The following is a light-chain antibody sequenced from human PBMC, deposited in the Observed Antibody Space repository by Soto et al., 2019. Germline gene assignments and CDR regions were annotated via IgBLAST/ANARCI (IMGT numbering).Light chain of an antibody. V-gene: IGLV2-14*03. Sequence: ALTQPASVSGSPGQSITISCTGTSSDVGGYNYVSWYQHHPGKAPKLIIYDVSNRPSGVSIRFSGSKSNNTASLTISGLQPDDEADYHCSSYTTSNTRQIVFGTGTKVTVL. CDR2: DVS. CDR3: SSYTTSNTRQIV. CDR1: SSDVGGYNY. J-gene: IGLJ1*01.